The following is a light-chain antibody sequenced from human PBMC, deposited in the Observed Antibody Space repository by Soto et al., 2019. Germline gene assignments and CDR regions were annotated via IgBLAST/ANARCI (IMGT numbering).Light chain of an antibody. Sequence: IQMTQSPSSLSASVGDRVTITCRASQRITTYLNWYQQKPGKAPKLLISTAATLQGGVPSRFSGSGSGTNFTLTITTPHPEDFATYFCQHSYSTPYSFGQGTKLEIK. J-gene: IGKJ2*01. CDR3: QHSYSTPYS. CDR1: QRITTY. CDR2: TAA. V-gene: IGKV1-39*01.